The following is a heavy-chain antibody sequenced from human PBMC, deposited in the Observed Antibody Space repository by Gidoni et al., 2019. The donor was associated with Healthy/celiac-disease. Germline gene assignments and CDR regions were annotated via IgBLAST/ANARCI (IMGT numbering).Heavy chain of an antibody. J-gene: IGHJ4*02. CDR1: GCCILSYS. Sequence: QVQLRESGPGLVKPSETLSLTSTCRGCCILSYSWLWIRQPPGKGLEWIGYIYYSGSTNYNPSLKSRVTISVDTSKNQFSLKLSSVTAADTAVYYCARDYGGGYSYGYSGFGYWGQGTLVTVSS. CDR3: ARDYGGGYSYGYSGFGY. CDR2: IYYSGST. V-gene: IGHV4-59*01. D-gene: IGHD5-18*01.